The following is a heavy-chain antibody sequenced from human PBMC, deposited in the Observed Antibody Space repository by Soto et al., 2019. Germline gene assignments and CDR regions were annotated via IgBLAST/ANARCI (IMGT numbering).Heavy chain of an antibody. CDR3: AKDKHSGYCSGGSCYSFGYMDV. J-gene: IGHJ6*03. Sequence: DVQLVESGGGLVQPGRSLRLSCAASGFTFDDYAMHWVRQAPGKGLEWVSGISWNSGSIGYADSVKGRFTISRDNAKNSLYLQMNSLRAEDTALYYCAKDKHSGYCSGGSCYSFGYMDVWGKGTTVTVSS. CDR2: ISWNSGSI. V-gene: IGHV3-9*01. CDR1: GFTFDDYA. D-gene: IGHD2-15*01.